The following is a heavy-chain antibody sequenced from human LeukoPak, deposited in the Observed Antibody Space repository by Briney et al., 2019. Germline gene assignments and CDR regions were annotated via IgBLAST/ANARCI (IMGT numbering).Heavy chain of an antibody. CDR1: GFTFSDYY. J-gene: IGHJ4*02. CDR3: ARDRSIVGATVYFDY. D-gene: IGHD1-26*01. Sequence: GGSLRLSCAASGFTFSDYYMSWIRQAPGKGLEWVSYISSSGSTIYYADSVKGRFTISRDNAKNSLYLQMNSLRAEDTALYHCARDRSIVGATVYFDYWGQGTLVTVSS. CDR2: ISSSGSTI. V-gene: IGHV3-11*01.